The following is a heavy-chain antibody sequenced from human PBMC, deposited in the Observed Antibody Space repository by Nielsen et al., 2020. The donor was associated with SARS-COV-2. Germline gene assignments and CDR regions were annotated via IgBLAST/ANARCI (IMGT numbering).Heavy chain of an antibody. CDR2: ISYDGSNK. V-gene: IGHV3-30-3*01. CDR3: ARGQEIFGVVIPPDY. CDR1: GFTFSSYA. Sequence: GGSLRLSCAASGFTFSSYAMHWVRQAPGKGLEWVAVISYDGSNKYYADSVKGRFTISRDNSKNTLYLQMNSLRAEDTAVYYCARGQEIFGVVIPPDYWGQGTLVTVSS. D-gene: IGHD3-3*01. J-gene: IGHJ4*02.